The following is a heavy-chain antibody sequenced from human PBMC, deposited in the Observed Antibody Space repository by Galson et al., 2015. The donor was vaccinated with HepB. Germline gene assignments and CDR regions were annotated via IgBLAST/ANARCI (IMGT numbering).Heavy chain of an antibody. J-gene: IGHJ5*02. CDR2: IDPSDSYT. V-gene: IGHV5-10-1*01. CDR3: ATSYKVEWELRDNWFDP. CDR1: GYSFTSYW. Sequence: QSGAEVKKPGESLRISCKGSGYSFTSYWISWVRQMPGKGLEWMGRIDPSDSYTNYSPSFQGHVTISADKSISTAYLQWSSLKASDTAMYYCATSYKVEWELRDNWFDPWGQGTLVTVSS. D-gene: IGHD1-26*01.